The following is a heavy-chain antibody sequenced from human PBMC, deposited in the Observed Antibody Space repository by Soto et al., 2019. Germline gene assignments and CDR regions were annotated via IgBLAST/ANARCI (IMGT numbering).Heavy chain of an antibody. D-gene: IGHD2-21*02. Sequence: QVQLVQSGAEVKKPGSSVKLSCKASGYNFSAYYIYWVRQAPGQGPEWMGMINPSSGATNYAQKFQGRVTVTRDTSTSTAYLELSSLRSEDAAVYYCAKYCGGDCRHFDAWGHGTLVTVSS. CDR1: GYNFSAYY. V-gene: IGHV1-46*01. CDR3: AKYCGGDCRHFDA. J-gene: IGHJ4*01. CDR2: INPSSGAT.